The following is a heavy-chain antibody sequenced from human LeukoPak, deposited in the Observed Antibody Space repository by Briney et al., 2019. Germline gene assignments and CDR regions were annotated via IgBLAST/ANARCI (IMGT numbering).Heavy chain of an antibody. CDR3: ARLPVVAAHYYFDY. CDR1: GFTYSSYA. D-gene: IGHD2-15*01. CDR2: ISYDGSNK. Sequence: GGSLRLSCAASGFTYSSYAMHWVRQAPGKGQEWVAVISYDGSNKYYADSVKGRFTISRDNSKNTLYLQMNSLRAEDTAVYYSARLPVVAAHYYFDYWGQGTLVTVSS. J-gene: IGHJ4*02. V-gene: IGHV3-30*04.